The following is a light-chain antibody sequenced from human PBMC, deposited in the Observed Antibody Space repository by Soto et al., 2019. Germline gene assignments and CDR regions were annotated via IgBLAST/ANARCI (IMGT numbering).Light chain of an antibody. CDR3: SSYAGSSNV. V-gene: IGLV2-14*03. CDR2: YVD. Sequence: QSVLTQPASVSGSPGQSITISCTGTSRDVGAYDYVSWYLQYPDKAPQLLIYYVDHRPSGVSSRFSGSKSGNTASLTISGLQAEDEGDYYCSSYAGSSNVFGTGTKLTVL. J-gene: IGLJ1*01. CDR1: SRDVGAYDY.